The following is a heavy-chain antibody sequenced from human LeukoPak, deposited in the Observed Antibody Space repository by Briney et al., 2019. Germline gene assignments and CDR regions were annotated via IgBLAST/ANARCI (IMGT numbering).Heavy chain of an antibody. V-gene: IGHV3-15*01. CDR1: GFSFINAW. D-gene: IGHD1-26*01. CDR3: TTDGVGVEGATYDN. J-gene: IGHJ4*02. Sequence: GGSLRLSCAASGFSFINAWMAWVRQAPGKGLEWVGRIKAKAHGGTMEYAAPVKGRFTISRDDSKNTLYLQMNSLKTEDTAVYYCTTDGVGVEGATYDNWGQGTLVSVSS. CDR2: IKAKAHGGTM.